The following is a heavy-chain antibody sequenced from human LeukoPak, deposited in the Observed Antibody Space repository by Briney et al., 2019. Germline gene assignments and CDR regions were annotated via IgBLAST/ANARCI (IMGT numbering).Heavy chain of an antibody. CDR1: GGSFSGYY. J-gene: IGHJ6*02. V-gene: IGHV4-34*01. CDR2: INHSGST. Sequence: KPSETLSLTCAVYGGSFSGYYWSWIGQPPGKGLEWIGEINHSGSTNYNPSLKSRVTISVDTSKNQFSLKLSSVTAADTAVYYCASLMVRGVKSRYGMDAWGQGTTVTVSS. D-gene: IGHD3-10*01. CDR3: ASLMVRGVKSRYGMDA.